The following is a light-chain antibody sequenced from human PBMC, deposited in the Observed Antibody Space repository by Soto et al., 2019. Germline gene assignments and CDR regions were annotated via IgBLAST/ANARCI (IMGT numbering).Light chain of an antibody. CDR1: QYVGTR. Sequence: EIVLTQSPATLSPSPGETATLSCRASQYVGTRLAWYQHKPGQAPRLLIYYTSNRATGIPARFSGSGSGTDFTLTISRLEPEDLAVYYCQQYGSSPTTFGHGTKVDIK. J-gene: IGKJ1*01. CDR3: QQYGSSPTT. CDR2: YTS. V-gene: IGKV3-20*01.